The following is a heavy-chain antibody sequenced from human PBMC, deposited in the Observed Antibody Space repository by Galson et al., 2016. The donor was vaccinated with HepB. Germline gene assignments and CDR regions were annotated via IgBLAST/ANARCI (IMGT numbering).Heavy chain of an antibody. CDR1: GFAFSSHW. CDR3: VRDHSVVPTTAYNWFDP. V-gene: IGHV3-74*01. J-gene: IGHJ5*02. D-gene: IGHD4-23*01. Sequence: SLRLSCAASGFAFSSHWMHWVRQDLGKGLVWVSRITSDGTISNYADSVKGRFTISRDNAKHTLYLQMNRLRAEDTAVYFCVRDHSVVPTTAYNWFDPWGRGTLVTVSS. CDR2: ITSDGTIS.